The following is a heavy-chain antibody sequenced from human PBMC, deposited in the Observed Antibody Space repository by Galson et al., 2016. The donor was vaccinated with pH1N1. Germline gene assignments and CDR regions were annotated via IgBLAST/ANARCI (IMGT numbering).Heavy chain of an antibody. CDR1: GFIFNTYS. CDR2: INQDDSKK. CDR3: ASKLYGDPNY. J-gene: IGHJ4*02. Sequence: SLRLSCAASGFIFNTYSMNWVRQAPGKGLEWVANINQDDSKKNYVASVRGRFTISRDNAKNSLFLQMNSLRVEDTAVYYCASKLYGDPNYWGQGALVTVSS. D-gene: IGHD4-17*01. V-gene: IGHV3-7*05.